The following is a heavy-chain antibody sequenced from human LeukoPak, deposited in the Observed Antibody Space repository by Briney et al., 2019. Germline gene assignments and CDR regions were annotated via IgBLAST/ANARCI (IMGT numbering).Heavy chain of an antibody. D-gene: IGHD3-10*01. V-gene: IGHV2-5*02. CDR2: IYWDDDK. J-gene: IGHJ5*02. CDR1: GFSLSTSGVG. CDR3: AHSRLYYYGSGTYYKTFDP. Sequence: SGPTLVKPTQTLTLTCTFSGFSLSTSGVGVGWIRQPPGKALEWLALIYWDDDKRYSPSLKSRLTITKDTSKNQVVLTMADMDPVDTATYFCAHSRLYYYGSGTYYKTFDPWGQGTLVTVSS.